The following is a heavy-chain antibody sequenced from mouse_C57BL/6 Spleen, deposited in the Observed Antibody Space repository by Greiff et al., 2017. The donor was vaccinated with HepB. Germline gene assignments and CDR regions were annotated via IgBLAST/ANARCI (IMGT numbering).Heavy chain of an antibody. CDR3: ARGEVRRRGAMDY. D-gene: IGHD2-14*01. J-gene: IGHJ4*01. Sequence: QVQLQQPGAELVKPGASVKLSCKASGYTFTSYWMQWVKQRPGQGLEWIGEIDPSDSYTNYNQKFKGKATLTVDPSSSTAYMQLSSLTSEDSAVYYCARGEVRRRGAMDYWGQGTSVTVSS. V-gene: IGHV1-50*01. CDR2: IDPSDSYT. CDR1: GYTFTSYW.